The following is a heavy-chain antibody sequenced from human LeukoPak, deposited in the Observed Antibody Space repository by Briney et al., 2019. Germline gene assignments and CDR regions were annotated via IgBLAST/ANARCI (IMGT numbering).Heavy chain of an antibody. CDR3: ARDGDPNTATLDY. CDR2: IIPIFGTA. D-gene: IGHD5-18*01. V-gene: IGHV1-69*05. Sequence: SVKVSCKASGGTFSSYPISWVRQAPGQGLEWMGRIIPIFGTANYAQKFQGRVTITTDESTSTAYMELSSLRSEDTAVYYCARDGDPNTATLDYWGQGTLVTVSS. CDR1: GGTFSSYP. J-gene: IGHJ4*02.